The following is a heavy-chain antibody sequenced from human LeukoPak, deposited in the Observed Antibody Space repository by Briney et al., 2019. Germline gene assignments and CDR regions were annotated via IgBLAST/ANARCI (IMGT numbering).Heavy chain of an antibody. V-gene: IGHV4-34*01. CDR2: INHSGST. CDR3: ARFAAVGAINY. Sequence: SETLSLTCAVYGGSFSGYYWSWIRQTPGKGLEWIGEINHSGSTNYNPSLKSRVTISVDTSKNQFSLKLSSVTAADTAVYYCARFAAVGAINYWGQGTLVTVSS. CDR1: GGSFSGYY. D-gene: IGHD1-26*01. J-gene: IGHJ4*02.